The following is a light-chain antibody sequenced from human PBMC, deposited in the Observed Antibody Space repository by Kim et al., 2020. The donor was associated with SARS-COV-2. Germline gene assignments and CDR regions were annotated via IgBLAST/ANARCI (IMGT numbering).Light chain of an antibody. Sequence: SYELTQPSSVSVSPGQTARITCSGDVLAKKYARWFQQKPGQAPVLVIYKDSERPSGIPERFSGSSSGTTVTLTISGAQVEDEADYYCYSAADNNVVFGGGTADRP. V-gene: IGLV3-27*01. CDR3: YSAADNNVV. J-gene: IGLJ2*01. CDR1: VLAKKY. CDR2: KDS.